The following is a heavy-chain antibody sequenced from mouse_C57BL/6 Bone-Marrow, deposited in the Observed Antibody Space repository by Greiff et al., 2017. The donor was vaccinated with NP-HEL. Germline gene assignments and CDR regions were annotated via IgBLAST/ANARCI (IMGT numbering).Heavy chain of an antibody. Sequence: QVHVKQSGAELVRPGTSVKVSCKASGYAFTNYLIEWVKQRPGQGLEWIGVINPGSGGTNYNEKFKGKATLTADKSSRTAYMQLSSLTSEDSAVYFCARSPFFYYYAMDYWGQGTSVTVSS. J-gene: IGHJ4*01. CDR3: ARSPFFYYYAMDY. CDR2: INPGSGGT. CDR1: GYAFTNYL. V-gene: IGHV1-54*01.